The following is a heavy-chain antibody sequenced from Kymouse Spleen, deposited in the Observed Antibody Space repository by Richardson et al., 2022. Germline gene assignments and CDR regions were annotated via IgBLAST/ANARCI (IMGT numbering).Heavy chain of an antibody. CDR3: ARDRRYYGSGSYYNPLYYYYYGMDV. V-gene: IGHV4-31*03. J-gene: IGHJ6*02. CDR1: GGSISSGGYY. Sequence: QVQLQESGPGLVKPSQTLSLTCTVSGGSISSGGYYWSWIRQHPGKGLEWIGYIYYSGSTYYNPSLKSRVTISVDTSKNQFSLKLSSVTAADTAVYYCARDRRYYGSGSYYNPLYYYYYGMDVWGQGTTVTVSS. D-gene: IGHD3-10*01. CDR2: IYYSGST.